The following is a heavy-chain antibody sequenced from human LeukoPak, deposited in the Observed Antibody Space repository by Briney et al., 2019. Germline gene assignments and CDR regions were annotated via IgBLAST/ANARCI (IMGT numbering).Heavy chain of an antibody. D-gene: IGHD6-25*01. CDR1: GLNFDNYA. CDR3: AAACGFDF. CDR2: IRSKGYGGVA. V-gene: IGHV3-49*03. J-gene: IGHJ4*02. Sequence: GGSLRLSCTASGLNFDNYAMSWIRQAPGKGLEWVGYIRSKGYGGVAEYGTSVRGRFIISRDDSKSIAYLQMNSLKTEDTGVYYCAAACGFDFWGRGTLVTVSS.